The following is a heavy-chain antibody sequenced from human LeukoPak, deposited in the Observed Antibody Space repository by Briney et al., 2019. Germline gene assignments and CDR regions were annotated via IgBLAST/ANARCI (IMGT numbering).Heavy chain of an antibody. CDR3: ARETYYYDSSGYYTNYYYYYYMDV. Sequence: SETLSLTCTVSGGSISSYYWSWIRQPAGKGLEWIGRIYTSGSTNYNPSLKSRVTMSVDTSKDQFSLKLSSVTAADTAVYYCARETYYYDSSGYYTNYYYYYYMDVWGKGTTVTISS. J-gene: IGHJ6*03. CDR2: IYTSGST. D-gene: IGHD3-22*01. CDR1: GGSISSYY. V-gene: IGHV4-4*07.